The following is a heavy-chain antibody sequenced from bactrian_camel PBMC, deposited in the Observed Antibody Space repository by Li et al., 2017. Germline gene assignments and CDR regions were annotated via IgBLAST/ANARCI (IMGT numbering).Heavy chain of an antibody. D-gene: IGHD7*01. CDR3: AAGLWQCSYLGGTGLSGANY. J-gene: IGHJ4*01. CDR2: IRIDPGST. V-gene: IGHV3S68*01. Sequence: HVQLVESGGGSVQAGGSLRLSCAASGYRFSRYCMAWFRQAPGKEREGVASIRIDPGSTTYADSVKGRFTISQDNAKNTVYLQMNSLKPEDTAMYFCAAGLWQCSYLGGTGLSGANYWGQGTQVTVS. CDR1: GYRFSRYC.